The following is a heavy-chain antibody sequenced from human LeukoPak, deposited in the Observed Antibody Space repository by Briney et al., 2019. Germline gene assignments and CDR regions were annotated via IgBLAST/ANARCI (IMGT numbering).Heavy chain of an antibody. CDR1: GFTFSSYA. V-gene: IGHV3-23*01. CDR2: ISGSGGGT. Sequence: GGSLKLSCAASGFTFSSYAMSWVRQAPEKGLEWVSTISGSGGGTYYADSVKGRFTIPRDDSKNTLYLQMNSLRAEDTAVYYCVKDLGRYRNNCFDYWGQGTLVTVSS. D-gene: IGHD1-26*01. CDR3: VKDLGRYRNNCFDY. J-gene: IGHJ4*02.